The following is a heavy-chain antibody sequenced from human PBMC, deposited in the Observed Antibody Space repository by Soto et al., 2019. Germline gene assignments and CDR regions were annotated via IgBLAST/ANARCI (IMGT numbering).Heavy chain of an antibody. D-gene: IGHD3-10*01. Sequence: SETLSLTCTVSGGSISSYYWSWIRQPPGKGLEWIGYIYYSGSTNYNPSLKSRVTISVDTSKNQFSLKLSSVTAADTAVYYCARAAGLGSYPHYYYYMDVWGKGTTVTVS. J-gene: IGHJ6*03. CDR3: ARAAGLGSYPHYYYYMDV. V-gene: IGHV4-59*01. CDR2: IYYSGST. CDR1: GGSISSYY.